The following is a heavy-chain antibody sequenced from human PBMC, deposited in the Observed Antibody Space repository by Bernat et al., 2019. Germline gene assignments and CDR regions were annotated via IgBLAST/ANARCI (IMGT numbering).Heavy chain of an antibody. CDR3: VRVPRLADY. V-gene: IGHV3-7*03. J-gene: IGHJ4*02. Sequence: EVQLVESGGGVVQPGRSLRLSCAASGFTFSNTWMNWVRQAPGKGLEWVAYLNLDGSEKNYVDSVRGRFTISRDNAKNSLYLEMNNLRAEDTAVYYCVRVPRLADYWGQGTLVTVSA. CDR2: LNLDGSEK. CDR1: GFTFSNTW. D-gene: IGHD3-3*02.